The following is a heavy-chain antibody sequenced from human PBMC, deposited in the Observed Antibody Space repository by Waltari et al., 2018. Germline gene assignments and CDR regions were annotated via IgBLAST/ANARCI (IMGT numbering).Heavy chain of an antibody. V-gene: IGHV3-23*01. CDR1: GFTFSSYA. J-gene: IGHJ6*02. CDR2: VSGIDGST. Sequence: EVQLLESGGGLVQPGGSLRLSCAASGFTFSSYARGWVRQAPGKGRGWVSAVSGIDGSTYYADSVKGRFTISRDNSKNTLFLQMNSLRAEDTAVYYCAKGSWGMDVWGQGITVTVS. D-gene: IGHD3-16*01. CDR3: AKGSWGMDV.